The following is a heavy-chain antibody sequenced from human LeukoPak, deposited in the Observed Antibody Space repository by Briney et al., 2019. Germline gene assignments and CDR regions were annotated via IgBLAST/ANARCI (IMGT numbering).Heavy chain of an antibody. V-gene: IGHV4-34*01. CDR1: GGSFSGYY. Sequence: PSETLSLTCAVYGGSFSGYYWSWIRQPPGKGLEWIGEINHSGSTNYNPSLKSRVTISVDTSKNQFSLKLSSVTAADTAVYYCARDIRGYSGYDSIGTRYYYYMDVWGKGTTVTISS. J-gene: IGHJ6*03. D-gene: IGHD5-12*01. CDR2: INHSGST. CDR3: ARDIRGYSGYDSIGTRYYYYMDV.